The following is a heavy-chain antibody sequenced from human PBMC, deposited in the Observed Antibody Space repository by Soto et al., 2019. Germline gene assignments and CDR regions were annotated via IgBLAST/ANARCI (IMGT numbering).Heavy chain of an antibody. J-gene: IGHJ6*02. Sequence: QVQLVQSGAEVKTPGSSVKVSCKAYGGFFNAYTISWVRQAPGQGLEWMGAIIPMSNTANYAQNFRDRVTFTADGSTSTAYKELSSLRSEDTDVHYCPMRAYFISDGCNRGYFGMDLWGQAATLTVSS. CDR2: IIPMSNTA. V-gene: IGHV1-69*12. D-gene: IGHD2-2*01. CDR1: GGFFNAYT. CDR3: PMRAYFISDGCNRGYFGMDL.